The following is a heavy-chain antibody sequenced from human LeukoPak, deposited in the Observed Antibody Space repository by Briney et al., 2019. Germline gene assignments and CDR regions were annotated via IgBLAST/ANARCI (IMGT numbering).Heavy chain of an antibody. CDR2: INSDGSST. V-gene: IGHV3-74*01. J-gene: IGHJ4*02. CDR1: GFTFSSYA. D-gene: IGHD6-13*01. CDR3: ATSQGSWPDYFDY. Sequence: GGSLRLSCAASGFTFSSYAMSWVRQAPGKGLVWVSRINSDGSSTSYADSVKGRFTISRDNAKNTLYLQMNSLRAEDTAVYYCATSQGSWPDYFDYWGQGTLVTVSS.